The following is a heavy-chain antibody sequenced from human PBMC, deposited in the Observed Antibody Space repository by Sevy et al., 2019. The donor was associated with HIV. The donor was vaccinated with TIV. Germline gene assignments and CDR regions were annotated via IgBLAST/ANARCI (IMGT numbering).Heavy chain of an antibody. CDR1: GFALSNYYA. V-gene: IGHV3-30-3*01. CDR2: ISYDGSDK. J-gene: IGHJ6*02. D-gene: IGHD4-17*01. CDR3: ARPRANYVDHYFFYAMDV. Sequence: GGSLRLSCAASGFALSNYYAMHWVRQAPGKGLEWVALISYDGSDKYYEDSVKGRFTISRDNFKNTLYLQMNSLTTEDTAVYYCARPRANYVDHYFFYAMDVWGQGTTVTVSS.